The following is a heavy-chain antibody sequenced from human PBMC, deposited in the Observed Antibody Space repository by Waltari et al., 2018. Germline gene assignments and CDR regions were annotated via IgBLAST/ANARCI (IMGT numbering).Heavy chain of an antibody. Sequence: QVQLVQSGAAVTTPGSSVKVSCQASGGPFSSYALRRVRQAPGQGLEWMGGIIPICGTANYAQKFQGRVTITADESTSAAYMELSSLRSEDTAVYYCARDSSSGWLYWGQGTLVTVSS. D-gene: IGHD6-19*01. CDR3: ARDSSSGWLY. J-gene: IGHJ4*02. CDR2: IIPICGTA. CDR1: GGPFSSYA. V-gene: IGHV1-69*13.